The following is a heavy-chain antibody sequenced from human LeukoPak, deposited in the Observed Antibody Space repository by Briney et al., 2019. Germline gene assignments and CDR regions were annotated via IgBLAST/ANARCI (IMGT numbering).Heavy chain of an antibody. CDR3: ARDPIEKYCSSTSCQYYFDY. V-gene: IGHV1-2*02. J-gene: IGHJ4*02. Sequence: ASVKVSCKAPGYTFTGYYMHWVRQAPGQGLEWMGWINPNSGGTNYAQKFQGRVTMTRDTSISTAYMELSRLRSDDTAVYYCARDPIEKYCSSTSCQYYFDYWGQGTLVTVSS. D-gene: IGHD2-2*01. CDR1: GYTFTGYY. CDR2: INPNSGGT.